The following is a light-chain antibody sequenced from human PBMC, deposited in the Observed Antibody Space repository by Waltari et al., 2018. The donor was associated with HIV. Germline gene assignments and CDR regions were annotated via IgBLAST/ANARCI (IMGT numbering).Light chain of an antibody. J-gene: IGLJ1*01. CDR1: NIGSKT. CDR3: QVWDSSSDRLYV. Sequence: SYVLTQAPSVSVAPGQSARITCGGNNIGSKTVHWYQQKPGQAPVVAPHDHSDRPSVIPERFSGSNSGNTATLTISRVEAGDEADYYCQVWDSSSDRLYVFGTGTKVTVL. V-gene: IGLV3-21*02. CDR2: DHS.